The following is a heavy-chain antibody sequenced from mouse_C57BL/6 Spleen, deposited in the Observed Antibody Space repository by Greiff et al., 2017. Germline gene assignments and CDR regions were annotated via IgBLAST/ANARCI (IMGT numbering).Heavy chain of an antibody. CDR1: GYTFTSYW. V-gene: IGHV1-50*01. Sequence: QVQLQQPGAELVKPGASVKLSCKASGYTFTSYWMQWVKQRPGQGLEWIGEIDPSDSYTNYNQKFKGKAILTVDTSSSTAYMQLSSLTSEDSAVYYCARGGTGTRYWGQGTTLTVSS. CDR2: IDPSDSYT. J-gene: IGHJ2*01. CDR3: ARGGTGTRY. D-gene: IGHD4-1*01.